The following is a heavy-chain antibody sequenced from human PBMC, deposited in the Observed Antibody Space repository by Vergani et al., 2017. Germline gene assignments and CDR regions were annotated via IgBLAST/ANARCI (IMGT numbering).Heavy chain of an antibody. Sequence: QVQLVESGGGLVKPGGSLRLSCAASGFTFSDYYMSWIRQAPGKGLEWVSYISSSSSYTNYADSVKGRFTISRDNAKNSLYLQMNSLRAEDTAVYYCAREAPEGDSYYYYYYGMDVWGQGTTVTGSS. CDR3: AREAPEGDSYYYYYYGMDV. D-gene: IGHD1-14*01. CDR2: ISSSSSYT. CDR1: GFTFSDYY. J-gene: IGHJ6*02. V-gene: IGHV3-11*05.